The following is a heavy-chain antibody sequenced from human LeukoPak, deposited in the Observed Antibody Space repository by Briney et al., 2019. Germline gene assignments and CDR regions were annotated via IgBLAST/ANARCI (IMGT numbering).Heavy chain of an antibody. CDR2: IYYSGST. CDR1: GGSISSYY. V-gene: IGHV4-59*08. Sequence: SETLSLTCTVSGGSISSYYWSWIRQPPGQGLEWIGYIYYSGSTNYNSSLKSRVTISVDTSMNQFSLKLSSVTAADTAVYYCARQEYYYDSSGYYGPFDIWGQGTTVTVSS. D-gene: IGHD3-22*01. CDR3: ARQEYYYDSSGYYGPFDI. J-gene: IGHJ3*02.